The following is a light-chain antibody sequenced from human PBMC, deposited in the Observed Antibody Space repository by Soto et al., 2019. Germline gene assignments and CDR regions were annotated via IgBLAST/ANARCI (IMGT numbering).Light chain of an antibody. J-gene: IGKJ5*01. V-gene: IGKV3-11*01. Sequence: EIVLTQSPSTLSISPRERATLSCRASQSVSSYLAWYQQKPGQAPRLLIYDASNRTTGIPARFSGSGSGTDFTLTISSLEPEDFAVFYCQQYNNWSKTFGQGTQLDIK. CDR2: DAS. CDR3: QQYNNWSKT. CDR1: QSVSSY.